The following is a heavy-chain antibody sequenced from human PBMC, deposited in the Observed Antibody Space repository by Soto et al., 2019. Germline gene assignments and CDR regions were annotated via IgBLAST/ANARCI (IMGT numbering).Heavy chain of an antibody. CDR2: ISGDGTRT. CDR3: VKDLRTNSGWFRX. CDR1: GFNFYNYA. V-gene: IGHV3-23*01. D-gene: IGHD3-3*01. Sequence: WGSLRLSCAASGFNFYNYAMTWVRQAPGKGLEWVSCISGDGTRTYYGDSVKVRFTISRDNSKKTVFLQMNSLRAEDTALYYCVKDLRTNSGWFRXWGQGTRVTVSX. J-gene: IGHJ5*02.